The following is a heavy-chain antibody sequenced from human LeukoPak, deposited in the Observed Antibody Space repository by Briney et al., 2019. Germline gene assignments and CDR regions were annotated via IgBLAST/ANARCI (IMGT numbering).Heavy chain of an antibody. CDR3: ARGENLAYCGGDCLSWFDP. J-gene: IGHJ5*02. V-gene: IGHV4-34*01. CDR2: INHSGST. D-gene: IGHD2-21*02. CDR1: GGSFSGYY. Sequence: SETLSLTCAVYGGSFSGYYWSWIRQPPGKGLEWIGEINHSGSTYYNPSLKSRVTISVDRSKNQFSLKLSSVTAADTAVYYCARGENLAYCGGDCLSWFDPWGQGTLVTVSS.